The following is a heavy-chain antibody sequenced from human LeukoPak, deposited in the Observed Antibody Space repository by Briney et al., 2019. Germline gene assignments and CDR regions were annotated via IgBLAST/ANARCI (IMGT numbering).Heavy chain of an antibody. CDR2: IIPILGIA. CDR3: ARDPENSSSSVDY. CDR1: GGTFSSYA. D-gene: IGHD6-6*01. J-gene: IGHJ4*02. Sequence: GASVKVSCKASGGTFSSYAISWVRQAPGQGLEWMGRIIPILGIANYAQKFQGRATITADKSTSTAYMELSSLRSEDTAVYYCARDPENSSSSVDYWGQGTLVTVSS. V-gene: IGHV1-69*04.